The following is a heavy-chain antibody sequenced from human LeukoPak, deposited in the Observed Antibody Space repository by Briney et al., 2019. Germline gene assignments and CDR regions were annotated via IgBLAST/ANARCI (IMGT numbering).Heavy chain of an antibody. J-gene: IGHJ6*03. V-gene: IGHV4-61*02. CDR1: GGSISSGSYY. Sequence: PSETLSLTCTVSGGSISSGSYYWSWIRQPAGKGLEWIGRIYTSGSTNYNPSLKSRVTISVDTSKNQFSLKLSSVTAADTAVYYCARVTGIRVGFLYMDVWGKGTTVTISS. D-gene: IGHD3-10*01. CDR3: ARVTGIRVGFLYMDV. CDR2: IYTSGST.